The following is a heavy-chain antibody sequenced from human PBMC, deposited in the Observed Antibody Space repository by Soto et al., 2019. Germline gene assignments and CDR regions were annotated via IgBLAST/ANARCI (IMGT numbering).Heavy chain of an antibody. V-gene: IGHV3-23*01. CDR3: AEDPSTGYAGY. CDR2: ISKSGDGT. J-gene: IGHJ4*02. D-gene: IGHD3-9*01. CDR1: GCTFSNYA. Sequence: EVQLLESGGHLGQPGGSLGLSCVASGCTFSNYAMSWVRQAPGKGLEWVSTISKSGDGTHYADSVTGRFTVSRVNSKKTLYLQMNSLRAEDTAIYYCAEDPSTGYAGYWGQGTLVTVSS.